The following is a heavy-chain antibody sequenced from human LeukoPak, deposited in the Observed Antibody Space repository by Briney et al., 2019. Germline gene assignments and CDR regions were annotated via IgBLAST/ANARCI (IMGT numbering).Heavy chain of an antibody. J-gene: IGHJ5*02. Sequence: SSETLSLTCTVSGGSISSYSWSWIRQPPGKGLEWIGHIYGSGSTNYNPSLKSRVTLSVDTSKNQFSLKLSSVTAADTAVYYCAREGTSGTHLNWFDPWGQGTLVTVSS. CDR3: AREGTSGTHLNWFDP. CDR1: GGSISSYS. D-gene: IGHD1-1*01. CDR2: IYGSGST. V-gene: IGHV4-59*01.